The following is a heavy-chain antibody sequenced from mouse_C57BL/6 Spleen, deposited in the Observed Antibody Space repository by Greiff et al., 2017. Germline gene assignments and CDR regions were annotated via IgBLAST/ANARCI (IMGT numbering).Heavy chain of an antibody. J-gene: IGHJ1*03. CDR2: ISYDGSN. CDR3: ATYYGPSYWYFDV. CDR1: GYSITSGYY. V-gene: IGHV3-6*01. D-gene: IGHD2-10*01. Sequence: EVQLQESGPGLVKPSQSLSLTSSVTGYSITSGYYWNWIRQFPGNKLEWMGYISYDGSNNYNPSLKNRISITRDTSKNQFFLKLNSVTTEDTATYYCATYYGPSYWYFDVWGTGTTVTVSS.